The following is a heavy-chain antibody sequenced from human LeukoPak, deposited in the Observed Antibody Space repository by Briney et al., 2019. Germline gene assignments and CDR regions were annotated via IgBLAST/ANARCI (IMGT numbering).Heavy chain of an antibody. CDR2: ISGSGGST. V-gene: IGHV3-23*01. Sequence: PGGSLRLSCAASGFTFSNAWMSWVRQAPGKGLEWVSAISGSGGSTYYADSVKGRFTISRDNSKNTLYLQMNSLRAEDTAVYYCAKDVYYYDSRTLDYWGQGTLVTVSS. CDR3: AKDVYYYDSRTLDY. D-gene: IGHD3-22*01. J-gene: IGHJ4*02. CDR1: GFTFSNAW.